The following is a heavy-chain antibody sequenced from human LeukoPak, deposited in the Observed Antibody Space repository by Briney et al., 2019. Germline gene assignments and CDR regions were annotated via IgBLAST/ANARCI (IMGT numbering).Heavy chain of an antibody. CDR2: IWYDGSNK. CDR3: ARERGYSYGSYDY. V-gene: IGHV3-33*01. CDR1: GFTFSNYA. Sequence: GGSLRLSCAASGFTFSNYAMHWVRQAPGKGLEWVAVIWYDGSNKYYADSVKGRFTISRDNAKNSLYLQMNSLRAEDTAVYYCARERGYSYGSYDYWGQGTLVTVSS. J-gene: IGHJ4*02. D-gene: IGHD5-18*01.